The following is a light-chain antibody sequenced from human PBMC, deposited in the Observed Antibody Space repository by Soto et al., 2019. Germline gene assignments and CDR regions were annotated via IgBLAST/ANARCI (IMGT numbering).Light chain of an antibody. Sequence: EIVFRASPATLSSSTGEPAHLSCRASQYVGTRLAWYQHKPGQAPRLLIYGASSRATGIPDRFSGSGSGTDFTLTISRLEPEDFAVYYCQQYCSSGTFGQGTKVDIK. CDR3: QQYCSSGT. V-gene: IGKV3-20*01. CDR1: QYVGTR. CDR2: GAS. J-gene: IGKJ1*01.